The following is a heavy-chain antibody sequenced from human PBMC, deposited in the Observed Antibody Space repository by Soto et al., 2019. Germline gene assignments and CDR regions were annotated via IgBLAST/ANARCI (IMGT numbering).Heavy chain of an antibody. J-gene: IGHJ5*02. CDR2: INWNGGST. CDR1: GFSFDDYG. CDR3: ARGRRRPYSSPSSPAFDP. Sequence: GGSLGLSCAASGFSFDDYGMSWVRQAPGKGLEWVSGINWNGGSTGYADSVKGRFTISRDNAKNSLYLQMNSLRAEDTALYHCARGRRRPYSSPSSPAFDPWGQGTLVTVSS. D-gene: IGHD6-6*01. V-gene: IGHV3-20*01.